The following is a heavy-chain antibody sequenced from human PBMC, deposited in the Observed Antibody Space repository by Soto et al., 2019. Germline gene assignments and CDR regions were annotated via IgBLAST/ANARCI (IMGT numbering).Heavy chain of an antibody. CDR2: IYYSGRT. D-gene: IGHD2-21*02. V-gene: IGHV4-39*01. CDR1: GESISRSSYY. CDR3: ARQRTTVVTQAYIDH. Sequence: SENLSLTCIVSGESISRSSYYWGWIRQPPGKGLEWIGSIYYSGRTDYNPSFKSRVTISIDTSKNQFSLKLSSVTATDTAVYYCARQRTTVVTQAYIDHCGQGALVTVSS. J-gene: IGHJ4*02.